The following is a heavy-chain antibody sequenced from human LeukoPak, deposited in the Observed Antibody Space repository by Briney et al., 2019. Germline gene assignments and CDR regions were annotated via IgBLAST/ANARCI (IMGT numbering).Heavy chain of an antibody. V-gene: IGHV1-2*02. CDR1: GFSFTDYY. J-gene: IGHJ5*02. CDR3: ARADRLHGGPYLIGP. Sequence: GSVKVSCKTSGFSFTDYYMHWVRQAPGQGLEWMEWINPNSGGTSSAQKFQGRVTMTRDTSITTVYMEVSWLTSDDTAIYYCARADRLHGGPYLIGPWGQGTLVTVSS. CDR2: INPNSGGT. D-gene: IGHD2-21*01.